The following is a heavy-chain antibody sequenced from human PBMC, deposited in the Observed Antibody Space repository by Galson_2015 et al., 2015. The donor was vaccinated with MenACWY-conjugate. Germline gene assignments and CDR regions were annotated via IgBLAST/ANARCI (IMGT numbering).Heavy chain of an antibody. D-gene: IGHD2-2*01. Sequence: CAISGDSVSGHSAAWNWIRQSPSRGLEWLGRTYYKSKWYHDYAASVRSRVTINPDTSKNLITLQLSSLTPEDAAVYYCAREAMFSTNFYAIDSWGQGTLVTVSA. CDR1: GDSVSGHSAA. CDR3: AREAMFSTNFYAIDS. CDR2: TYYKSKWYH. V-gene: IGHV6-1*01. J-gene: IGHJ4*02.